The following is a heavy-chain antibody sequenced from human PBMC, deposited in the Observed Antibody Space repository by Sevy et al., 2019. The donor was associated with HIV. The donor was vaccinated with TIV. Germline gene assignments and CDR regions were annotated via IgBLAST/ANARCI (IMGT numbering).Heavy chain of an antibody. Sequence: SETLSLTCTVSGGSIGRYYWSWIRQSPRRGLEWIGYIYYDRSTDYNSSLKSRVTISLDTSKNQFSLSLNSVTAADTAVYYCARDAGNYHDSSNYYYVYAFDIWGQGTLVTVSS. D-gene: IGHD3-22*01. CDR3: ARDAGNYHDSSNYYYVYAFDI. CDR2: IYYDRST. J-gene: IGHJ3*02. CDR1: GGSIGRYY. V-gene: IGHV4-59*01.